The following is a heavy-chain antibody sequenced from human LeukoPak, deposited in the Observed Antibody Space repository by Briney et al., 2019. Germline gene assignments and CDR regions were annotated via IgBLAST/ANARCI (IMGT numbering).Heavy chain of an antibody. CDR3: AKEGAAPGPDFDY. CDR2: IVPSGST. V-gene: IGHV4-4*07. Sequence: SETLSLTCAVSGASIRNYYWSWIRQPAGKGLEWIGRIVPSGSTNYNPSLKSRVTMSVDTSKNQFSLKLNSVTAADTAVYYCAKEGAAPGPDFDYWGQGTLVIVSS. D-gene: IGHD6-13*01. J-gene: IGHJ4*02. CDR1: GASIRNYY.